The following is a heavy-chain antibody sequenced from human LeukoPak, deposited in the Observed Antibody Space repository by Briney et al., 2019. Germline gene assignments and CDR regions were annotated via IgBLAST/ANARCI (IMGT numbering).Heavy chain of an antibody. J-gene: IGHJ6*03. V-gene: IGHV1-8*01. CDR1: GYTFTSYD. CDR2: MNPNSGNT. Sequence: RGASVKVSCKASGYTFTSYDINWVRQATGQGLEWMGWMNPNSGNTGYAQKFQGRVTMTRNTYISTAYMELSSLRSEDTAVYYCARGYSLKVARFIYYYMDVWGKGTTVTISS. D-gene: IGHD5-12*01. CDR3: ARGYSLKVARFIYYYMDV.